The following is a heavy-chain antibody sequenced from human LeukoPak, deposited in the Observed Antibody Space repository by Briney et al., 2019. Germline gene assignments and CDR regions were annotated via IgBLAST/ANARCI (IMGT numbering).Heavy chain of an antibody. D-gene: IGHD3-3*01. J-gene: IGHJ6*03. CDR3: ARGALFGYYYYYMDV. Sequence: SETLSLTCTVSGGSISSYYWSWIRQPPGKGPEWIGYIYYSGSTNYNPSLKSRVTISVDTSKNQFSLKLSSVTAADTAVYYCARGALFGYYYYYMDVWGKGTTVTVSS. CDR2: IYYSGST. V-gene: IGHV4-59*01. CDR1: GGSISSYY.